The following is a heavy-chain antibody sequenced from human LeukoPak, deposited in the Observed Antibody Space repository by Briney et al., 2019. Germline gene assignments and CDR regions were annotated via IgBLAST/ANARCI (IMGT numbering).Heavy chain of an antibody. J-gene: IGHJ5*02. CDR3: ARGPRNDP. V-gene: IGHV1-8*01. CDR2: VHPNSGNT. Sequence: ASVKVSRKTSGYPFTTWEINWVRQAAGQGLEWMGWVHPNSGNTAYAQKFQGRVTMTRDTSISTAYMEVSGLRSDDTAVYFCARGPRNDPWGQGTLVTVSS. D-gene: IGHD1-14*01. CDR1: GYPFTTWE.